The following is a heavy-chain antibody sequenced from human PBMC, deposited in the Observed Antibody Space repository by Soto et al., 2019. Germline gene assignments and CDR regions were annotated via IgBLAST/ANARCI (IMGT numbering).Heavy chain of an antibody. CDR2: IKQDGSEK. D-gene: IGHD1-26*01. Sequence: PGGSLRLSCAASGFTFSSYWMSWVRQAPGKGLEWVANIKQDGSEKYYVDPVKGRFTISRDNSKNSLYLQMNSLRAEDTALYYCAKDGPGELLFDYWGQGTLVTVSS. J-gene: IGHJ4*02. CDR3: AKDGPGELLFDY. V-gene: IGHV3-7*05. CDR1: GFTFSSYW.